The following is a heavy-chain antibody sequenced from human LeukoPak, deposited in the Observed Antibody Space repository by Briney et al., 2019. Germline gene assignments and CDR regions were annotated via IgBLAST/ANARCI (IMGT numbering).Heavy chain of an antibody. CDR3: ARDSRRELLHAFDI. CDR1: GGSISSYY. J-gene: IGHJ3*02. D-gene: IGHD1-7*01. Sequence: SETLSLTCTVSGGSISSYYWSWIRQPPGKGLEWIGHIDYSGSTNYYPSLKSRVTISVDTSKNQFSLKLTSVTAADTAVYYCARDSRRELLHAFDIWGQGTMVTVSS. CDR2: IDYSGST. V-gene: IGHV4-59*01.